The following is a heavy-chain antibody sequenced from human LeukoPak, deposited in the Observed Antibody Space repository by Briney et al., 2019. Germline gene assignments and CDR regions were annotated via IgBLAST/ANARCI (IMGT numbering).Heavy chain of an antibody. CDR3: ATTVTSYYFDY. CDR1: GGSISSGSYY. J-gene: IGHJ4*02. V-gene: IGHV4-39*07. Sequence: SETLSLTCTVSGGSISSGSYYWGWIRQPPGKGLEWIGSIYYSGGTYNNPSLKSRVTISVDTSKNQFSLKLSSVTAADTAVYYCATTVTSYYFDYWGQGTLVTVSS. CDR2: IYYSGGT. D-gene: IGHD2-21*02.